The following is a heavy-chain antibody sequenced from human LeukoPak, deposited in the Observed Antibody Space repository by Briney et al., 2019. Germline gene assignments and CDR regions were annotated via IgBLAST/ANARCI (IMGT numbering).Heavy chain of an antibody. J-gene: IGHJ4*02. V-gene: IGHV3-11*06. D-gene: IGHD6-13*01. CDR1: GFTFSDYY. Sequence: GGSLRLSCAASGFTFSDYYMSWIRQAPGNGLEWVSYISSSSSYTNYADSVKGRFTISRDNAKNSLYLQMNSLRAEDTAVYYCARATAYSSSWYNYWGQGTLVTVSS. CDR2: ISSSSSYT. CDR3: ARATAYSSSWYNY.